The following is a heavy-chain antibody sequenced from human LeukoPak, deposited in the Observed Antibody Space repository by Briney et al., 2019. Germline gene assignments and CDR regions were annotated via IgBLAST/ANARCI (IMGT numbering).Heavy chain of an antibody. CDR1: GFTFSSYA. Sequence: GGSLRLSCAASGFTFSSYAMSWVRQAPGKGLEWVSAISGSGGSTYYADSVKGRFTISRDNSKNTLYLQMNSLRAEDTAVYYCARDLWSIAVAGTDFDLWGRGTLVTVSS. CDR3: ARDLWSIAVAGTDFDL. D-gene: IGHD6-19*01. J-gene: IGHJ2*01. V-gene: IGHV3-23*01. CDR2: ISGSGGST.